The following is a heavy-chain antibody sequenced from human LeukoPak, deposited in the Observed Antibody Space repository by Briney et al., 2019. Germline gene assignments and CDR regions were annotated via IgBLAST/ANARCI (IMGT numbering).Heavy chain of an antibody. Sequence: SETLSLTCTVSGGSISSYYWSWIRQPPGKGLEWIGYIYYSGSTNYNPSLKSRVTISVDTSKNQFSLKLSSVTAADTAIYYCARRPAGAAGLYFDYWGQGALVTVSS. CDR1: GGSISSYY. D-gene: IGHD6-19*01. V-gene: IGHV4-59*01. J-gene: IGHJ4*02. CDR2: IYYSGST. CDR3: ARRPAGAAGLYFDY.